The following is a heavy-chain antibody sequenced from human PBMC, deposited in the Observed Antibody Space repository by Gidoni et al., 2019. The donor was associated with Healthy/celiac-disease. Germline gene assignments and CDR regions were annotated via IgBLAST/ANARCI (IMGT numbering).Heavy chain of an antibody. V-gene: IGHV3-74*01. CDR2: INSDESVT. J-gene: IGHJ3*02. D-gene: IGHD6-19*01. CDR3: ATFEAPVAAIWYNAFDI. CDR1: GLTFNNYW. Sequence: EVQLVESGGGLVQPGGSLRLSCAAPGLTFNNYWMHWVRQAPGKGLVWVSRINSDESVTNDADSVKGRFTISRDNAKNTLYLQMNSLTAEDTAVYYCATFEAPVAAIWYNAFDIWGQGTMVTVSS.